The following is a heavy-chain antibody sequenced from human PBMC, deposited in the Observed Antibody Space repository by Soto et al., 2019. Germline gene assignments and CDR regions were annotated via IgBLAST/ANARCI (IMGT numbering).Heavy chain of an antibody. Sequence: QVHLQQWGAGVLKPSETLSLSCAVYGGCVSGSFWSWIRQPPGRGLEWIGEINHSGSTNYGPSLKRRVTISVDTSKNQISLKLRSVTAADTAVYYCARGRPIWWVVRNFDTSVMDVWGKGTTVTVSS. D-gene: IGHD3-9*01. V-gene: IGHV4-34*01. CDR2: INHSGST. CDR1: GGCVSGSF. J-gene: IGHJ6*04. CDR3: ARGRPIWWVVRNFDTSVMDV.